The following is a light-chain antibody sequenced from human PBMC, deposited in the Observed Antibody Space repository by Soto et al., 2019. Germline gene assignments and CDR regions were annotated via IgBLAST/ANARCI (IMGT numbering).Light chain of an antibody. Sequence: DIQMTQSPSTLPASVGDRFTITCRASQSISSWLAWYQQKPGKAPKLLIYTASNLESGVPSRFRGSGSGTEFTLTITSLQPDDFATYYCQQYNSQSTFGQGTKVDIK. V-gene: IGKV1-5*03. CDR1: QSISSW. CDR3: QQYNSQST. J-gene: IGKJ1*01. CDR2: TAS.